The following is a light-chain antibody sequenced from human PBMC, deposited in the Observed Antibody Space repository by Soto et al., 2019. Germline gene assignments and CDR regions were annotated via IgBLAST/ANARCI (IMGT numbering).Light chain of an antibody. CDR2: AES. Sequence: DIQMTQSPSSLSTSVGDRLTITCRASQSISNYLNWYQHKPGKVPKLLIYAESRLQSGVPSRFSGSGSGTDFTLTISSLQPEDFATYYCQQSYITPWTFGQGTKVEIK. V-gene: IGKV1-39*01. J-gene: IGKJ1*01. CDR1: QSISNY. CDR3: QQSYITPWT.